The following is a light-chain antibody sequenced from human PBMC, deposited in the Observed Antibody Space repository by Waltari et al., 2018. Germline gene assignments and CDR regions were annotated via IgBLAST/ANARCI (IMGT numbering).Light chain of an antibody. CDR1: QSISKW. CDR3: QQYNSYSLLS. Sequence: DIQMTKYPSTLSASVGDRVIFSCRASQSISKWLAWYQQKPGKAPKLLIYKASTLESGVPSRFSGSGSGTECTLTISSLQPEDFATYYCQQYNSYSLLSFGGGTKVEIK. V-gene: IGKV1-5*03. CDR2: KAS. J-gene: IGKJ4*01.